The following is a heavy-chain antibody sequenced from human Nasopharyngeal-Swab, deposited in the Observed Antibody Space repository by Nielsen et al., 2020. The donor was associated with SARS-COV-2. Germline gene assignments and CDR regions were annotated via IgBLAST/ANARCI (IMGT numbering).Heavy chain of an antibody. V-gene: IGHV4-34*01. CDR2: INHSGST. Sequence: SETLSLTCAVYGGSFSGYYWSWIRQPPGKGLEWIGEINHSGSTNYNPSLKSRVTISVDTSKNQFSLKLSSVTAADTAVYYCARARRPLPGHHDAFDIWGQGTMVTVSS. J-gene: IGHJ3*02. CDR1: GGSFSGYY. CDR3: ARARRPLPGHHDAFDI.